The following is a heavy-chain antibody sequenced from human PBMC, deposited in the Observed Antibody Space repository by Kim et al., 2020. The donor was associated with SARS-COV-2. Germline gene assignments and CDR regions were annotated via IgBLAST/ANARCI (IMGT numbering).Heavy chain of an antibody. CDR3: ARESGWPKYYFDY. Sequence: SDTLSLTCPVSGGSKSTYYWSWIRQPAGKGLEWIGRIFNTGSTNYNPSLKSRVTMSIDTSKNQFSLKLTSVTAADTAVYYCARESGWPKYYFDYWGPGTLVTVSS. CDR1: GGSKSTYY. V-gene: IGHV4-4*07. CDR2: IFNTGST. J-gene: IGHJ4*02. D-gene: IGHD6-19*01.